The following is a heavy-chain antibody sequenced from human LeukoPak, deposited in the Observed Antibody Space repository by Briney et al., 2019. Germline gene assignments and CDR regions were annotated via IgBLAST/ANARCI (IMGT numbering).Heavy chain of an antibody. CDR1: GYIFTSYY. J-gene: IGHJ4*02. Sequence: ASVKVSCKASGYIFTSYYIHWVRQAPGQGLEWMGIITPSGGSTSYAQKFQGRVTMTRDTSTSTVYMELSSLRSEDTAVYYCAREGGIAARPMDYWGQGTLVTVSS. CDR2: ITPSGGST. D-gene: IGHD6-6*01. CDR3: AREGGIAARPMDY. V-gene: IGHV1-46*01.